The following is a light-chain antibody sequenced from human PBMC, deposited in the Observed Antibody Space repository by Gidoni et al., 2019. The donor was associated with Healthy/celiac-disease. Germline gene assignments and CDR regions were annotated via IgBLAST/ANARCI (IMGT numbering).Light chain of an antibody. Sequence: DIKMTQSPSTVSASVGDRVTITCRASKCISSWLAWYQQKPGKATKLLIYAASSLQSGFPSRFSGSGSGTDFTLTISSLQPEDFATYYCQQANSFPLTFGGGTKVEIK. CDR2: AAS. V-gene: IGKV1-12*01. CDR3: QQANSFPLT. J-gene: IGKJ4*01. CDR1: KCISSW.